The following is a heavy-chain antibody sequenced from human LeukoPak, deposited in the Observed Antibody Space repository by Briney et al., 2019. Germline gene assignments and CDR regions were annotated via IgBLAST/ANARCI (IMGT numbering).Heavy chain of an antibody. CDR2: ISTSGNT. CDR1: GFTFSRYA. J-gene: IGHJ4*02. CDR3: TKDHDSTGLYQDRDY. Sequence: PGGSLRLSCAASGFTFSRYAMNWVRQAPGKGLEWVSNISTSGNTHYADSVKGRFTISRDNSKNTLYLQMNSLRDEDTAIYYCTKDHDSTGLYQDRDYWGQGTLVTISS. D-gene: IGHD6-19*01. V-gene: IGHV3-23*01.